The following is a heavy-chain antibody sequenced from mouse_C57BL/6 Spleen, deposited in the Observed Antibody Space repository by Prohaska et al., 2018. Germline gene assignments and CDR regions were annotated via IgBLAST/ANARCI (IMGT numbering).Heavy chain of an antibody. Sequence: EVKLVESGGGLVQSGSSLRLSCAPYGFTFSDFYMEWVRQAPGKGLERIDSXXXKANDYTTXYSAAMKGRFIVSRDTSQSILYLQMNALRAEDTAIYYCAREDGNHWYFDVWGTGTTVTVSS. CDR1: GFTFSDFY. V-gene: IGHV7-1*01. D-gene: IGHD2-1*01. CDR2: XXXKANDYTT. J-gene: IGHJ1*03. CDR3: AREDGNHWYFDV.